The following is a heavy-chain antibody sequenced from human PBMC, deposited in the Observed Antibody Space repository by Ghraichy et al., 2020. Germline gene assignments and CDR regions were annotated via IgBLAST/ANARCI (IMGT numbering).Heavy chain of an antibody. CDR2: IYYSGST. D-gene: IGHD6-13*01. CDR3: ASAYSSSWFYFDY. Sequence: SQTLSLTCTVSGGSISSYYWSWIRQPPGKGLEWIGYIYYSGSTNYNPSLKSRVTISVDTSKNQFSLKLSSVTAADTAVYYCASAYSSSWFYFDYWGQGTLVTVSS. CDR1: GGSISSYY. V-gene: IGHV4-59*01. J-gene: IGHJ4*02.